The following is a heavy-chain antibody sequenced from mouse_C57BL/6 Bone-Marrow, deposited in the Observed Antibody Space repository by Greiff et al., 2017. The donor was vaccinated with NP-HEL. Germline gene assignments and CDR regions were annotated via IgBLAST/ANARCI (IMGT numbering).Heavy chain of an antibody. CDR2: INYDGSST. V-gene: IGHV5-16*01. J-gene: IGHJ4*01. Sequence: EVHLVESEGGLVQPGSSMKLSCTASGFTFSDYYMAWVRQVPEKGLEWVANINYDGSSTYYLDSLKSRFIISGDNAKNILYLQMSSLKSEDTATYYCAREEGIRRRTYAMDYWGQGTSVTVSS. CDR1: GFTFSDYY. CDR3: AREEGIRRRTYAMDY. D-gene: IGHD2-12*01.